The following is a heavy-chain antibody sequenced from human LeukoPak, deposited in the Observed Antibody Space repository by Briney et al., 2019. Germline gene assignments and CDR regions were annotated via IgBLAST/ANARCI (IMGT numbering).Heavy chain of an antibody. CDR2: FDPGDGET. V-gene: IGHV1-24*01. CDR1: GYTLTELS. D-gene: IGHD3-22*01. Sequence: ASVKVSCKVSGYTLTELSMHWVRQAPGKGLEWMGGFDPGDGETIYAQKFQGRVTMTEDTSTDTAYMELSSLRSEDTAVYYCATFGIVVVTPDAFDIWGQGTMVTVSS. CDR3: ATFGIVVVTPDAFDI. J-gene: IGHJ3*02.